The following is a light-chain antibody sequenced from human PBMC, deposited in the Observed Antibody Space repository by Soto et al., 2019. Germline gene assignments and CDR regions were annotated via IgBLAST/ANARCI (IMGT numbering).Light chain of an antibody. CDR2: KVS. CDR1: RSLMYSDGISY. J-gene: IGKJ2*01. Sequence: DAVMTQSPLSLPVTLGQPASISCRSSRSLMYSDGISYLSWFQQRPGQSPRRLIYKVSNRDSWVQDRCSGSGSGTDFTLKISRVEAHDVGGYFCMQGTHWPPGTFGQGTKVEIK. V-gene: IGKV2-30*01. CDR3: MQGTHWPPGT.